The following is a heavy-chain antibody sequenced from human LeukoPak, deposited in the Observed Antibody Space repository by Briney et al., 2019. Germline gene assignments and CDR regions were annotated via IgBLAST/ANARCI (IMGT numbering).Heavy chain of an antibody. CDR2: IYYTGTT. CDR1: GGSMSGYY. CDR3: ARHVGVRYSNSHGFDI. J-gene: IGHJ3*02. V-gene: IGHV4-59*08. D-gene: IGHD4-11*01. Sequence: PETLSLTCTVPGGSMSGYYWSWVPRPPGKGREWRGYIYYTGTTNYNPSLKSRVTISVDTSKNQFSLKLSSVIAADTAVYYCARHVGVRYSNSHGFDIWGQGTMVTVSS.